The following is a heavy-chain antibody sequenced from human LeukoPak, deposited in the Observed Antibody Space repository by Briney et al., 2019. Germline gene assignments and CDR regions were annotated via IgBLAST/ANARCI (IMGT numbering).Heavy chain of an antibody. D-gene: IGHD3-10*01. CDR1: GFTFSSYW. Sequence: GGSLRLSCAASGFTFSSYWMSWVRQAPGKRLEGVAHIKQDGSEKYYVDSVKGRFTISRDNAKNSLYLQMNSPRAEDTAVYYCARGGSGSSYWDQGTLVTVSS. CDR2: IKQDGSEK. J-gene: IGHJ4*02. V-gene: IGHV3-7*01. CDR3: ARGGSGSSY.